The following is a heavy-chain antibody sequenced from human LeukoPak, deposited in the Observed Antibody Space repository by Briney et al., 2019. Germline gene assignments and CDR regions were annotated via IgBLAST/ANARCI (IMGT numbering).Heavy chain of an antibody. CDR3: ARDLGAVDTYYYYGMDV. J-gene: IGHJ6*02. Sequence: GGSLRLSCAASGFTFSSYAMHWVRQAPGKGLEWVAVISYDGSNKYYADSVKGRFTISRDNSKNTLYLQMNSLRAEDTAVYYCARDLGAVDTYYYYGMDVWGQGTTVTVSS. D-gene: IGHD5-18*01. V-gene: IGHV3-30-3*01. CDR1: GFTFSSYA. CDR2: ISYDGSNK.